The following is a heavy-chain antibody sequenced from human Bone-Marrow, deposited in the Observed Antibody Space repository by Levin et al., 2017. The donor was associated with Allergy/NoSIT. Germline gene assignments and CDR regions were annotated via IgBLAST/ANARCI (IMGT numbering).Heavy chain of an antibody. J-gene: IGHJ5*02. Sequence: GASVKVSCKASGYTFTSYAMHWVRQAPGQRLEWMGWINAGNGNTKYSQKFQGRVTITRDTSAGTAYMELSSLRSEDTAVYYCAGVGYDVWSGYHSAWFDPWGQGTLVTVSS. CDR1: GYTFTSYA. CDR2: INAGNGNT. V-gene: IGHV1-3*01. D-gene: IGHD3-3*01. CDR3: AGVGYDVWSGYHSAWFDP.